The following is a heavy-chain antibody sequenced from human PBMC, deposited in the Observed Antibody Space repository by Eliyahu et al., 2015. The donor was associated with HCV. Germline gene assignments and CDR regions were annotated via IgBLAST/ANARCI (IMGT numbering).Heavy chain of an antibody. CDR3: ARDVTSVTTGVWYFDL. CDR2: VFVSGAT. CDR1: XGSIXSYS. V-gene: IGHV4-4*07. D-gene: IGHD4-17*01. J-gene: IGHJ2*01. Sequence: QVQLQESGPGLVKPSETLSLTXXVSXGSIXSYSWNWXRQSAGKRLEWIGRVFVSGATNYNPSLRSRITMSKDTSRNSFSLTLTSVTAADTAVYFCARDVTSVTTGVWYFDLWGRGTLVTVSS.